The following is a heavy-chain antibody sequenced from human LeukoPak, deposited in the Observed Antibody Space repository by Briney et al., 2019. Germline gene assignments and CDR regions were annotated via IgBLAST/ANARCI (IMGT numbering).Heavy chain of an antibody. CDR3: ERSRWNPYYYYMDV. V-gene: IGHV3-53*01. CDR2: IKYNGVT. CDR1: GFSVSNIY. D-gene: IGHD6-13*01. J-gene: IGHJ6*03. Sequence: GGSLRLSCEASGFSVSNIYMSWVRQAPGKGLEWVAFIKYNGVTYYSDSLKGRFTISRDNSKNTLSLQMNSLRGDDTAVYYCERSRWNPYYYYMDVWGKGTTVTVSS.